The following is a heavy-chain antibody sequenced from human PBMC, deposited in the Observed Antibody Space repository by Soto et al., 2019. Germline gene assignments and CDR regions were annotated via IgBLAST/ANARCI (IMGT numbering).Heavy chain of an antibody. D-gene: IGHD2-2*01. V-gene: IGHV3-15*01. Sequence: EVQLVESGGGLVKPGGSLRLSCAASGFDFSKAWMSWARQAPGKGLEWVGRIKSKIDGGTTDYAAPMKGKFTISRDDSKNTFYLQMSSLKTEDTAVYYCAAGTGRTDFDYWGQGTLVTVSS. J-gene: IGHJ4*02. CDR1: GFDFSKAW. CDR3: AAGTGRTDFDY. CDR2: IKSKIDGGTT.